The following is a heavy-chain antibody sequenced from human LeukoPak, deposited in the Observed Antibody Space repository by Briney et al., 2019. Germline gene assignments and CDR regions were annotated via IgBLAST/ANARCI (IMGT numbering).Heavy chain of an antibody. CDR1: GGSISSSSYY. D-gene: IGHD6-6*01. Sequence: SSETLSLTCTVSGGSISSSSYYWGWIRRPPGKGLEWIGSIYYSGSTYYNPSLKSRVTISVDTSKNQFSLKLSSVAAADTAVYYCARPRSRYSSSSSSDYWGQGTLVTVSS. J-gene: IGHJ4*02. CDR3: ARPRSRYSSSSSSDY. CDR2: IYYSGST. V-gene: IGHV4-39*01.